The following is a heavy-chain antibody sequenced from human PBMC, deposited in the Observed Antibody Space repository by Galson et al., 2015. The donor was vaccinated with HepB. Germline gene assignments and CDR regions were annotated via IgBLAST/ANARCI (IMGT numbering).Heavy chain of an antibody. D-gene: IGHD6-19*01. V-gene: IGHV3-30*04. Sequence: SLRLSCAASGFTFSSYSIHWVREAPGKGLEWVAIISHDGRNTCYAYSVKGRFTISRDNSRNTLYLQMNGLRSDDTAVYYCARERGAGWYEGNDYWGQGTRVVVSS. CDR2: ISHDGRNT. CDR1: GFTFSSYS. J-gene: IGHJ4*02. CDR3: ARERGAGWYEGNDY.